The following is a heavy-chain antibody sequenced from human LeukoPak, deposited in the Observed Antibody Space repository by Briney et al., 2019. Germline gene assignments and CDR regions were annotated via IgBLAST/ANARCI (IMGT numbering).Heavy chain of an antibody. V-gene: IGHV3-21*01. D-gene: IGHD3-22*01. J-gene: IGHJ1*01. CDR3: ARAYDSSGRKYFQH. Sequence: PGGSLRLSCVASGFTFSSYSMNWVRQAPGKGLEWVSSISSSSSYIYYADSVKGRFTISRDNAKNSLYLQMNSLRAEDTAVYYCARAYDSSGRKYFQHWGQGTLVTVSS. CDR2: ISSSSSYI. CDR1: GFTFSSYS.